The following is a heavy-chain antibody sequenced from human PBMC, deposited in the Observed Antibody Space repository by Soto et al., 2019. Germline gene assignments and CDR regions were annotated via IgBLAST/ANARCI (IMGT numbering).Heavy chain of an antibody. CDR2: INPKSGGS. CDR3: ARGDSTDCSNGVCSFFYNHDMHV. D-gene: IGHD2-8*01. Sequence: ASVKVSCKASGYSFTDYYIQWVRQAPGQGLEWLGRINPKSGGSSTAQKFQGWVTMTTDASLSTASMELTRLTSDDTAIYYCARGDSTDCSNGVCSFFYNHDMHVWGQGTTVTVSS. J-gene: IGHJ6*02. CDR1: GYSFTDYY. V-gene: IGHV1-2*04.